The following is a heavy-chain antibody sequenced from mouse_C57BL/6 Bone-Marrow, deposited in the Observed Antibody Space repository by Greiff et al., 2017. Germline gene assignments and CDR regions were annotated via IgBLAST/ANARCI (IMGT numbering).Heavy chain of an antibody. V-gene: IGHV1-19*01. CDR1: GYTFTDYY. CDR2: INPYNGGT. Sequence: VQLQQSGPVLVKPGASVKMSCKASGYTFTDYYMNWVKQSHGKSLEWIGVINPYNGGTSYNQKFKGKATLTVDKSSSTAYMELNSLTSGDSAVYYCARENYGTDYFDYWGQGTTLTVSS. J-gene: IGHJ2*01. CDR3: ARENYGTDYFDY. D-gene: IGHD1-1*01.